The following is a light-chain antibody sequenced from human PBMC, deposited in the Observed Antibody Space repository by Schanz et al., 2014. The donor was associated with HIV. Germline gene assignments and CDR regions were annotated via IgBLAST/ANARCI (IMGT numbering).Light chain of an antibody. Sequence: EIVMTQSPATLSVSPGDTVTLSCRATQSVGTMLDWFQQKPGQAPRLLIYGASSRATGIPDRFSGSGSGTDFTLTISRLEPEDFAVYYCQQYGTSLITFGQGTRLEIK. CDR1: QSVGTM. CDR3: QQYGTSLIT. CDR2: GAS. V-gene: IGKV3-20*01. J-gene: IGKJ5*01.